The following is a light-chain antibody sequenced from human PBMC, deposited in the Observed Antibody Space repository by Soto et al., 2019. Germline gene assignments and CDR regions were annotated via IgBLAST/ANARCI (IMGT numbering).Light chain of an antibody. CDR2: EDN. CDR3: SSYAGSSIFVV. V-gene: IGLV2-23*01. Sequence: QSALTQPASVSGSPGESITISCTGTSSDIGSYDRVSWYQWHPGKAPKLMIYEDNKRPSWISNRFSGSKSGNTASLTISGLQPEDEADYYCSSYAGSSIFVVFGGGTKLTVL. J-gene: IGLJ2*01. CDR1: SSDIGSYDR.